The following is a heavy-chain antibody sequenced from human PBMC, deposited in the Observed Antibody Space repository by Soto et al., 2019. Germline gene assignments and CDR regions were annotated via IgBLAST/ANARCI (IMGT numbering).Heavy chain of an antibody. CDR2: INSDGTTT. V-gene: IGHV3-74*01. CDR3: TRGKLSTTVLSRAVPGTSDI. J-gene: IGHJ3*02. CDR1: GFTFSSNW. Sequence: GSLRLSCAASGFTFSSNWMHWVRQAPGKGLVWVSRINSDGTTTNYADSVKGRFTISRDNAKNTLYLQMNSLRAEDTAVYYCTRGKLSTTVLSRAVPGTSDIWGQGTMVTVSS. D-gene: IGHD4-17*01.